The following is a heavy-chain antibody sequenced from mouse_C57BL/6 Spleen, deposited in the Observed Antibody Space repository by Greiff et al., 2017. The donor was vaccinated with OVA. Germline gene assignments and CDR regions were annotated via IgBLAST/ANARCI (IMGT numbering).Heavy chain of an antibody. V-gene: IGHV5-6*02. J-gene: IGHJ3*01. CDR2: ISSGGSYT. Sequence: EVNVVESGGDLVKPGGSLKLSCAASGFTFSSYGMSWVRQTPDKRLEWVATISSGGSYTYYPDSVKGRFTISRDNAKNTLYLQMSSLKSEDTAMYYCARRDDYGPWFAYWGQGTLVTVSA. D-gene: IGHD2-4*01. CDR3: ARRDDYGPWFAY. CDR1: GFTFSSYG.